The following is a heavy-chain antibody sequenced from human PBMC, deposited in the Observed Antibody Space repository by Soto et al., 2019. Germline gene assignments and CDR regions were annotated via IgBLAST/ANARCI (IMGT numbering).Heavy chain of an antibody. D-gene: IGHD3-10*01. CDR3: AHRQAVTMVRGRVAFDI. CDR1: GFSLSTSGVG. Sequence: QITLKESGPTLVKPTQTLTLTCTFSGFSLSTSGVGVGWIRQPPGKALEWLALIYWDDDKRYSPSLKSRLTTTKNTPKNQVVLTMTNMDPVDTATYYCAHRQAVTMVRGRVAFDIWGQGTMVTVSS. CDR2: IYWDDDK. J-gene: IGHJ3*02. V-gene: IGHV2-5*02.